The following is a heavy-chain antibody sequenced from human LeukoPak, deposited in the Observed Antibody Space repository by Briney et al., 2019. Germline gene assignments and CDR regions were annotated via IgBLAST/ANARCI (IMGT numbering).Heavy chain of an antibody. D-gene: IGHD6-19*01. CDR2: ISGSGGST. J-gene: IGHJ4*02. CDR1: GFTFSSYA. Sequence: PGGSLRLSCAASGFTFSSYAMSWVRQAPGKGLEWVSAISGSGGSTYYADSVKGRFTISRESAKNSFYLQMNSLSAGDTAVYSCARAVAGTDEIDSWGQGTLVTVSS. CDR3: ARAVAGTDEIDS. V-gene: IGHV3-23*01.